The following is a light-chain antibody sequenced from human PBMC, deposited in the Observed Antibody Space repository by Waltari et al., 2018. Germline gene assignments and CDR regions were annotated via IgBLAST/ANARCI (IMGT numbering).Light chain of an antibody. J-gene: IGLJ1*01. Sequence: QAGLTQPPSVSKNLRQTATLTCTGNRNNVGNQGAAWLQQHQGHPPKLLADRNNNRPPGISKRFSASRSGNPATLTITGLQPEDEAHYYCTAWDNNLSAYLFGTGTEVTVL. CDR2: RNN. CDR3: TAWDNNLSAYL. CDR1: RNNVGNQG. V-gene: IGLV10-54*04.